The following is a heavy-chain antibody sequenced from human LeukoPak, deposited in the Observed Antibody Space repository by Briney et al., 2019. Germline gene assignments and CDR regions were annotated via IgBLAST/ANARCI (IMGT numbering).Heavy chain of an antibody. J-gene: IGHJ3*02. V-gene: IGHV4-39*01. CDR1: GGSISSSSYY. CDR2: IYYSGST. Sequence: TPSETLSLTCTVSGGSISSSSYYWGWIRPPPGKGLEWIGSIYYSGSTYYHPSLKSRVTISVDTSKNQFSLKRSSVTAADTAVYYCARQPAIGDAFDIWGQGTMGTVSS. CDR3: ARQPAIGDAFDI. D-gene: IGHD3-22*01.